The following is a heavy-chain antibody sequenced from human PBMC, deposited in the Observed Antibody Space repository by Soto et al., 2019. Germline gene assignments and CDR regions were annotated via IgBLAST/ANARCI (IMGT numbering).Heavy chain of an antibody. V-gene: IGHV4-59*01. J-gene: IGHJ4*02. Sequence: SETLSLTCTISGGSFSVYYWSWIRQSTGQGLEWIGYIYASGSPYYNPSLRSRVNISADTSKNQISLKLTSPTAADTAGYYCERGVASGPPEYGGRGTLVTIS. CDR2: IYASGSP. D-gene: IGHD2-15*01. CDR3: ERGVASGPPEY. CDR1: GGSFSVYY.